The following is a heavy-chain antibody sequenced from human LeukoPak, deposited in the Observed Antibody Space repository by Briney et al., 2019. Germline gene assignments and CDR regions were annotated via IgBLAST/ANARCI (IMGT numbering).Heavy chain of an antibody. Sequence: ASVKVSCKAAGYSFNIFHINWVRQAPGQGPEWMGWMNPNTGKTGFAQKFQGRVTITQNSSISTVYMELNSLTSDDTAVYYCARRGLVAGIYDLVYGFDIWGQGTMVTVSP. J-gene: IGHJ3*02. D-gene: IGHD3/OR15-3a*01. CDR2: MNPNTGKT. V-gene: IGHV1-8*03. CDR3: ARRGLVAGIYDLVYGFDI. CDR1: GYSFNIFH.